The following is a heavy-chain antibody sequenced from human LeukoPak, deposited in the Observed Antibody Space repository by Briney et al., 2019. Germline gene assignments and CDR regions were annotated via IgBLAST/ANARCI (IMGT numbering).Heavy chain of an antibody. CDR3: AKCSDYYDSSGSFDY. Sequence: GGSLRLSWAASGXTFSTYVMHWVRQAPGKGLEWVAVISYDGSNKYYADSVKGRFTISRDNSKNTLYLQMNSLRAEDTAVYYCAKCSDYYDSSGSFDYWGQGTLVTVSS. CDR1: GXTFSTYV. D-gene: IGHD3-22*01. J-gene: IGHJ4*02. CDR2: ISYDGSNK. V-gene: IGHV3-30*18.